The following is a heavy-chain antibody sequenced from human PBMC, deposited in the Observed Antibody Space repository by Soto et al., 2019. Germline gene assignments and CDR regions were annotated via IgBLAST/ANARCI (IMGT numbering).Heavy chain of an antibody. CDR1: EGSFSGYY. CDR2: INHSGST. Sequence: SDPLSLTCAVYEGSFSGYYCSWIRQTPGQGLEWIGEINHSGSTHSNPSLKSRVTIPVDTPKNQFSLKLSSVTAADTAVYYCARVRGRYSGYDPAGGKNFDYLGQGTLDTVS. V-gene: IGHV4-34*01. D-gene: IGHD5-12*01. J-gene: IGHJ4*02. CDR3: ARVRGRYSGYDPAGGKNFDY.